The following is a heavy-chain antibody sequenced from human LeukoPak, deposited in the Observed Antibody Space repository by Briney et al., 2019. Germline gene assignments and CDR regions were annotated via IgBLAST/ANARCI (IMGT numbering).Heavy chain of an antibody. CDR2: IFGSGGSA. V-gene: IGHV3-23*01. CDR3: GKTTTGYRSGRNPAWPVDY. CDR1: GFTFSSYA. Sequence: PGGSLRLSCTASGFTFSSYAMYWVRQAPGKGLEWVSGIFGSGGSAHYKDSVKGRFTISRDNSQNTVYLQMNSLRAEDTAVYYCGKTTTGYRSGRNPAWPVDYWGQGTLVTVSS. D-gene: IGHD6-19*01. J-gene: IGHJ4*02.